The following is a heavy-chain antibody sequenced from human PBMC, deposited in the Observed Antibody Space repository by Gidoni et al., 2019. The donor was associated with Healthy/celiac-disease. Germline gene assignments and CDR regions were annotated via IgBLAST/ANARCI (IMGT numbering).Heavy chain of an antibody. CDR1: GFTFSSYA. D-gene: IGHD7-27*01. V-gene: IGHV3-23*04. J-gene: IGHJ4*02. CDR3: AKDQGPGDY. CDR2: ISGSGGST. Sequence: EVQLVESGGGLVQPGGSLRLSSAAPGFTFSSYALCWVGQAPGKGLEGVSAISGSGGSTYYADSVKGRFTISRDNSKNTLYLQMNSLRAEDTAVYYCAKDQGPGDYWGQGTLVTVSS.